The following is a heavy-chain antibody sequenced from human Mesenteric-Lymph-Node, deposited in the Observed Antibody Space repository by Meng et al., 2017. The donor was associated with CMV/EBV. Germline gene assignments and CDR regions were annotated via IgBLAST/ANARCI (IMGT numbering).Heavy chain of an antibody. CDR2: INPSGGST. Sequence: CKASGYTFSSYYMHWVRQAPGQGLEWMGIINPSGGSTSYAQKFQGRVTMARDTSTSTAYMELSSLRSEDTAVYYCARGIQAAAGLDYWGQGTLVTVSS. CDR3: ARGIQAAAGLDY. CDR1: GYTFSSYY. J-gene: IGHJ4*02. D-gene: IGHD6-13*01. V-gene: IGHV1-46*01.